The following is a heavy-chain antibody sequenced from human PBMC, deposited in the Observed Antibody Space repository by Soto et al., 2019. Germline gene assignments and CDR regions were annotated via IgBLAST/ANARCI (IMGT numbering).Heavy chain of an antibody. V-gene: IGHV4-61*08. Sequence: SETLSLTCTVSGGSISRGGYYWSWIRQHPGKGLEWIGYIYYSGSTNYNPSLKSRVTISVDTSKNQFSLKLSSVTAADTAVYYCAGRASRYYYDSSGYFDYWGQGTLVTVSS. J-gene: IGHJ4*02. D-gene: IGHD3-22*01. CDR1: GGSISRGGYY. CDR3: AGRASRYYYDSSGYFDY. CDR2: IYYSGST.